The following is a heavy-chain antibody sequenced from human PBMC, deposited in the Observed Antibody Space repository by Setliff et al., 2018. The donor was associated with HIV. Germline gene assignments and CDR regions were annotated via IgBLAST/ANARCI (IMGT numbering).Heavy chain of an antibody. J-gene: IGHJ6*03. Sequence: GESLTISCAVSEPTLRDSWMHWVRQVPGKGLVWVSTINSDGRTTTYADSVKGRFTISRDNAKNTVYLQMNSLRGEDTAVYYCHYFMAGWGKGTMVTVSS. CDR3: HYFMAG. V-gene: IGHV3-74*03. CDR1: EPTLRDSW. CDR2: INSDGRTT.